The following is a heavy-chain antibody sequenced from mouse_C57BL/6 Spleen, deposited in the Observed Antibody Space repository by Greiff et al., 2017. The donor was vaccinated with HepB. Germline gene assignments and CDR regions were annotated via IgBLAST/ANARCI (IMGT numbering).Heavy chain of an antibody. V-gene: IGHV1-69*01. D-gene: IGHD2-4*01. CDR3: AILRRDAMDY. Sequence: VQLQQPGAELVMPGASVKLSCKASGYTFTSYWMHWVKQRPGQGLEWIGEIDPSDSYTNYNQKFKGKSTLTVDKSSSTAYMQLSSLTSEDSAVYYCAILRRDAMDYWGQGTSVTVSS. CDR1: GYTFTSYW. CDR2: IDPSDSYT. J-gene: IGHJ4*01.